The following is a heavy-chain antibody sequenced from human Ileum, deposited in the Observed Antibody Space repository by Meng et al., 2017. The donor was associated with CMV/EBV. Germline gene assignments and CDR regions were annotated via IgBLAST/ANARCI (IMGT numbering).Heavy chain of an antibody. J-gene: IGHJ4*02. CDR2: INHGGSS. D-gene: IGHD3-3*01. CDR3: ARASPQRRFLSY. Sequence: QVRHQQGGAGLLQPSETLSLMCAVYGGSFSEYHWSWIRQPPGKGLEWIGEINHGGSSNYNPSLKSRVTISVDRSRNQVSLKLTSVTAADTAVYYCARASPQRRFLSYWGQGTLVTVSS. V-gene: IGHV4-34*01. CDR1: GGSFSEYH.